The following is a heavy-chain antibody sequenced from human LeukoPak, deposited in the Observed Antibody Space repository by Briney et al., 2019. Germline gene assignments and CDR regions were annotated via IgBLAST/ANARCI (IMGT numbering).Heavy chain of an antibody. D-gene: IGHD3-3*01. CDR1: GFTFSSYW. J-gene: IGHJ4*02. V-gene: IGHV3-7*03. CDR2: IKQDGSEK. Sequence: GGSLRLSCAASGFTFSSYWMSWVRQAPGKGLEWVANIKQDGSEKYYVDSVKGRFTISRDNSKNTLYLQMNSLRAEDTAVYYCAKLLNHFGVVSLFVFDYWGQGTLVTVSS. CDR3: AKLLNHFGVVSLFVFDY.